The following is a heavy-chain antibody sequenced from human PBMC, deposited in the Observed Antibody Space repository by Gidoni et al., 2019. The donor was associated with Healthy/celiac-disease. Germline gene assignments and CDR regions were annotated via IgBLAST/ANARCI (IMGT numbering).Heavy chain of an antibody. V-gene: IGHV1-3*01. CDR1: GYTFTSYA. J-gene: IGHJ3*02. CDR2: INAGNGNT. D-gene: IGHD3-10*01. Sequence: QVQLVQSGAEVKKPGASVKVSCTSSGYTFTSYAMHWVRQAPGQRLEWMGWINAGNGNTKYSQKFQGRVTITRDTYASTAYMELSSLRSEDTAVYYCARAAEELQAFDIWGQGTMVTVSS. CDR3: ARAAEELQAFDI.